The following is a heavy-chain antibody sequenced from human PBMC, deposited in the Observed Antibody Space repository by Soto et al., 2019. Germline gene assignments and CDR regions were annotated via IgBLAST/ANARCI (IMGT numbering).Heavy chain of an antibody. CDR2: ISYDGGNK. CDR3: ALTPGSGSFYVDF. V-gene: IGHV3-30-3*01. J-gene: IGHJ4*02. CDR1: GFPVSNYV. Sequence: VGSLSLSCAASGFPVSNYVIHWVRPAPGKGLEWVAFISYDGGNKYYTDSVKGRFTISRDNSKNTVYLQMNSLRSEDTAVYYCALTPGSGSFYVDFWGQGTLVTVAS. D-gene: IGHD3-10*01.